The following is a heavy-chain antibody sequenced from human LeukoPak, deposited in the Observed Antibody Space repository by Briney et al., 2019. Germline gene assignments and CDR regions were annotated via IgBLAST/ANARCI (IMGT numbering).Heavy chain of an antibody. CDR2: ISATSSDI. CDR3: AKGLFSAYDKYLDS. CDR1: GFAFESFT. Sequence: PGGSLRLSCAGSGFAFESFTMTWVRQAPGKGLERVSLISATSSDINYAESVRGRFTISRDNAKNSLFLQMDSLRAEDTAIYYCAKGLFSAYDKYLDSWGQGTLVTVSS. J-gene: IGHJ4*02. V-gene: IGHV3-21*04. D-gene: IGHD5-12*01.